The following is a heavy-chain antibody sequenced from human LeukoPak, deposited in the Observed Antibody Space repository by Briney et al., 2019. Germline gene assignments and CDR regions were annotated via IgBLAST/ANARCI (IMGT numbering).Heavy chain of an antibody. CDR2: IYSGGNT. CDR3: ARDPRRSSSSSVEYFQH. D-gene: IGHD6-6*01. Sequence: GGSLRLSCAASGFTVSSNYMSWVRQAPGKGLEWVSVIYSGGNTYYADSVKGRFTISRDNSKNTLYLQMNSLRAEDTAVYYCARDPRRSSSSSVEYFQHWGQGTLVTVSS. V-gene: IGHV3-66*01. CDR1: GFTVSSNY. J-gene: IGHJ1*01.